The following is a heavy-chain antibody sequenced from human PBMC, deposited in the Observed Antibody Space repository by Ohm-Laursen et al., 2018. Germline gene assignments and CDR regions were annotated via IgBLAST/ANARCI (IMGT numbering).Heavy chain of an antibody. CDR2: IYYSGST. V-gene: IGHV4-59*08. CDR1: GGSISSYY. CDR3: ARRANSAYPYYLDH. Sequence: SDTLSLTCTVSGGSISSYYWSWIRQPPGKGLEWIGYIYYSGSTNYNPSLKSRVTISVDTSKNQFSLKLSSVTAADTAVYYCARRANSAYPYYLDHWGQGTLVTVSS. D-gene: IGHD3-22*01. J-gene: IGHJ4*02.